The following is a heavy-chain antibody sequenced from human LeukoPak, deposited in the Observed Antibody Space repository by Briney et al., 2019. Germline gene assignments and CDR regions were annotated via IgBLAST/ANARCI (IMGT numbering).Heavy chain of an antibody. D-gene: IGHD2-15*01. CDR3: ARLVSGGILWFDP. CDR1: GGSISSSSYY. CDR2: IYYSGST. J-gene: IGHJ5*02. V-gene: IGHV4-39*01. Sequence: SETLSLTCTVSGGSISSSSYYWGWIRQPPGKGLEWIGSIYYSGSTYYNPSLKSRVTISVHTSKNQFSLKLSSVTAADTAVYYCARLVSGGILWFDPWGQGTLVTVSS.